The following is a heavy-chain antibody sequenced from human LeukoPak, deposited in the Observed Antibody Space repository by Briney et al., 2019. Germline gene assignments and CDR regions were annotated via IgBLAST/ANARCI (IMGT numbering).Heavy chain of an antibody. CDR2: IYYSGGT. CDR3: ARAPPYSSGWPFDY. CDR1: GGSISSYY. J-gene: IGHJ4*02. V-gene: IGHV4-59*01. D-gene: IGHD6-19*01. Sequence: PSETLSLTCTVSGGSISSYYWSWIRQPPGKGLEWIGYIYYSGGTNYNPSLKSRVTISVDTSKNQFSLKLSSVTAADTAVYYCARAPPYSSGWPFDYWGQGTLVTVSS.